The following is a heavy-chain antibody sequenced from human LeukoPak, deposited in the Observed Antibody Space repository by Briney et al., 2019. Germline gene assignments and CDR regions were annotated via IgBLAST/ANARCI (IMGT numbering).Heavy chain of an antibody. J-gene: IGHJ3*02. D-gene: IGHD2/OR15-2a*01. CDR2: ISASGGST. Sequence: GGSLRLSCAASGFTFSSYAMSWVRQAPGKGLEWVSGISASGGSTFYADSVKGRFTISRDNSKNTLYLQMNGLRVEDTAVYYCVREGHLGLSFDMGGEGTMVTV. CDR3: VREGHLGLSFDM. CDR1: GFTFSSYA. V-gene: IGHV3-23*01.